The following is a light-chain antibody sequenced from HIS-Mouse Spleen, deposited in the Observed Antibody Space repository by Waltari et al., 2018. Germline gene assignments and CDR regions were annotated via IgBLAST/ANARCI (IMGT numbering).Light chain of an antibody. CDR1: SSDVGSYNL. J-gene: IGLJ3*02. CDR2: EGS. CDR3: CLYAGSITGG. Sequence: QSALTQPASVSGSPGQSITISCPGTSSDVGSYNLVSWYQQHPGKAPKRMVYEGSKRPFGVAKRFAGYRSGNTPTLTITGLLREDCAALYDCLYAGSITGGFGGGTELIVL. V-gene: IGLV2-23*01.